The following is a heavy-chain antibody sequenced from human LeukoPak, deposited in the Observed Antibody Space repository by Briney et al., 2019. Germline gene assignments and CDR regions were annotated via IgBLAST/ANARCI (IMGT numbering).Heavy chain of an antibody. CDR2: FDHEDGET. J-gene: IGHJ6*03. CDR1: GYTLTELS. V-gene: IGHV1-24*01. Sequence: ASVKVSCKVSGYTLTELSMHWVRQAPGKGLEWMGGFDHEDGETIYAQKFQGRVTITADKSTSTAYMELSSLRSEDTAVYYCARARTAMVTPYYYYYMDVWGKGTTVTVSS. CDR3: ARARTAMVTPYYYYYMDV. D-gene: IGHD5-18*01.